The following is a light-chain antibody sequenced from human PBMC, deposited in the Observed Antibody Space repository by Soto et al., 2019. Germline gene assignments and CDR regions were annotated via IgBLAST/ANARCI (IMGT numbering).Light chain of an antibody. Sequence: SYELTQPPSVSVAPGQTARITCGGNNIAAKSVHWYQQKPGQAPVLVVYDDRDRPSGVPERFSGSNSGNTATLTISRVEAGDAADFWCQVWDSSSDQLVFGGGTKLTVL. J-gene: IGLJ2*01. CDR3: QVWDSSSDQLV. V-gene: IGLV3-21*02. CDR2: DDR. CDR1: NIAAKS.